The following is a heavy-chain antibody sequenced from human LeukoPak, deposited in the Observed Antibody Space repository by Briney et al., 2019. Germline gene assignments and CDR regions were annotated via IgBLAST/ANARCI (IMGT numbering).Heavy chain of an antibody. V-gene: IGHV1-2*02. CDR2: INPNSGGT. CDR3: ARGPTSGGNSTY. Sequence: ASVKVSCKASGYTFTGYYMHWVRQAPGRGLEWMGWINPNSGGTNYAQKFQGRVTMTRDTSISTAYMELSRLRSDDTAVYYCARGPTSGGNSTYWGQGTLVTVSS. CDR1: GYTFTGYY. J-gene: IGHJ4*02. D-gene: IGHD4-23*01.